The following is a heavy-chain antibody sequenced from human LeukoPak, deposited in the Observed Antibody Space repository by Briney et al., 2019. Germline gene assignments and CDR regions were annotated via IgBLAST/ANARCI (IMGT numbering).Heavy chain of an antibody. CDR1: GGSVYTSDYY. J-gene: IGHJ4*02. Sequence: TSETLSLTCTVSGGSVYTSDYYWGWVRLPPGKGPEWIGDIFYTGKTNYNPSLKSRVSISIDTSKNQFSLKLTSVTAADTAVYYCARVFDSWGQGTLVTVSS. V-gene: IGHV4-39*07. CDR3: ARVFDS. CDR2: IFYTGKT.